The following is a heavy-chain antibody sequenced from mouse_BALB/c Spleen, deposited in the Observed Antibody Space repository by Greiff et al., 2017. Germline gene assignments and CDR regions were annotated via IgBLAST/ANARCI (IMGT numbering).Heavy chain of an antibody. CDR3: ARTILGAMDY. CDR1: GYSITSGYY. CDR2: ISYDGSN. J-gene: IGHJ4*01. V-gene: IGHV3-6*02. Sequence: EVKLQESGPGLVKPSQSLSLTCSVTGYSITSGYYWNWIRQFPGNKLEWMGYISYDGSNNYNPSLKNRISITRDTSKNQFFLKLNSVTTEDTATYYCARTILGAMDYWGQGTSVTVSS.